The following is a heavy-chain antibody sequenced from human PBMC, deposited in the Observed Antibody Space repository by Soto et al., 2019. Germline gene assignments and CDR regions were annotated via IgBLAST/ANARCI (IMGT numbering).Heavy chain of an antibody. J-gene: IGHJ3*01. Sequence: QVRLVQSGAAVKKPGSSVRVSCKASGDTFSNNAFSWVRQAPGQGLEWMGGIIPLFDTATYAQSFQARLTNTADKSTSTSYMQLSTLLSEDTAAYYCARNQPNDDGDLDGFAVWGQGTMITV. CDR2: IIPLFDTA. V-gene: IGHV1-69*14. CDR1: GDTFSNNA. CDR3: ARNQPNDDGDLDGFAV. D-gene: IGHD4-17*01.